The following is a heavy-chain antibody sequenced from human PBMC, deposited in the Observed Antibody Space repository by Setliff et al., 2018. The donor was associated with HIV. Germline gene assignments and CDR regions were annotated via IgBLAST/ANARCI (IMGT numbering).Heavy chain of an antibody. D-gene: IGHD6-13*01. CDR1: GGSISSSNYY. V-gene: IGHV4-39*07. Sequence: TSETLSLTCTVSGGSISSSNYYWGWIRQPPGKGLEWIGSIYYSGSTYYNPSLKSRVAISVDTSKNQFSLRLSSVTAADTAVYYCARPTASYSSSWDSWYFDLWGRGTLVTVSS. CDR2: IYYSGST. CDR3: ARPTASYSSSWDSWYFDL. J-gene: IGHJ2*01.